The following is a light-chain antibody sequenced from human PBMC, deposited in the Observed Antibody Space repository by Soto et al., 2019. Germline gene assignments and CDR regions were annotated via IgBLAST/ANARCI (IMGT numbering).Light chain of an antibody. CDR1: SSDVGSYNY. CDR2: DVN. Sequence: QSVLTQPASVSGSPGQSITISCTGTSSDVGSYNYVSWYQHHPGKAPKLLIYDVNNRPSGVSNRFSGSKSGNTASLTISGLQAEDEADYYCSSYTSSSTYVFGTGTKVTVL. J-gene: IGLJ1*01. V-gene: IGLV2-14*03. CDR3: SSYTSSSTYV.